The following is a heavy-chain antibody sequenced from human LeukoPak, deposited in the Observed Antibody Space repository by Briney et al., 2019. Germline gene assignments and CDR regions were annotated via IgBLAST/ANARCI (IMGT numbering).Heavy chain of an antibody. V-gene: IGHV4-4*02. Sequence: SGTLSLTCAVSGVSISSSNWWSWVRQPPGKGLEWIGEIYHSGSTNYNPSLKSRVTISVDKSKNQFSLKLRSVTAADTAVYYCARVGGTNYYYYGMDVWGQGTTVTVSS. D-gene: IGHD1-1*01. CDR2: IYHSGST. CDR3: ARVGGTNYYYYGMDV. J-gene: IGHJ6*02. CDR1: GVSISSSNW.